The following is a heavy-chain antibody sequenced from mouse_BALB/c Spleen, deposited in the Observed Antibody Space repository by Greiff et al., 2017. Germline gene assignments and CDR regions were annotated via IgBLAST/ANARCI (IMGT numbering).Heavy chain of an antibody. V-gene: IGHV1-31*01. CDR3: ARDYGYESAMDY. CDR2: INPYNGAT. Sequence: VQLQQSGPELVKPGASVKISCKASGYSFTGYYMHWVKQSHVKSLEWIGRINPYNGATSYNQNFKDKASLTVDKSSSTAYMELHSLTSEDSAVYYCARDYGYESAMDYWGQGTSVTVSS. CDR1: GYSFTGYY. D-gene: IGHD1-2*01. J-gene: IGHJ4*01.